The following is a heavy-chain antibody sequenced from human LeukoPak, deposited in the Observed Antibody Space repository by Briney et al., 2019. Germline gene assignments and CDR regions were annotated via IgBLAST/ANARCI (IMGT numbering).Heavy chain of an antibody. V-gene: IGHV3-23*01. CDR1: LCTFIRYP. Sequence: GWALTLSCPASLCTFIRYPMSWVRQVAWREREGVSGISGSGGNTDYADSVKDRLTISRDNSKNTLYLQMNSLRADDTAVYYCGKSEQPYVYDYWGQGTLVTVSS. J-gene: IGHJ4*02. CDR3: GKSEQPYVYDY. D-gene: IGHD5/OR15-5a*01. CDR2: ISGSGGNT.